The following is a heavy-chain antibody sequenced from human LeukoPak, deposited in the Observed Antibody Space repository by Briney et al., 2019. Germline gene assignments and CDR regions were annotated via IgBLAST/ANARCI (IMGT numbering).Heavy chain of an antibody. CDR3: ARHLDIGPTWGRWFGP. CDR2: IYSNGIT. V-gene: IGHV4-39*01. CDR1: GGSISTTAHY. Sequence: SETLSLTCTVSGGSISTTAHYWGWIRQPPGKGLEWIASIYSNGITYYSSSLKSRVTTFLDTSKNQFFLTLTSVTAADTAVYYWARHLDIGPTWGRWFGPWGQGTLVTVS. D-gene: IGHD5-12*01. J-gene: IGHJ5*02.